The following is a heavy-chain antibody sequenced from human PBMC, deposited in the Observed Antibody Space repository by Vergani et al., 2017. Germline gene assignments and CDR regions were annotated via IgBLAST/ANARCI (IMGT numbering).Heavy chain of an antibody. Sequence: EVQLVESGGGLVKPGGSLRLSCAASGFTFSSYSMNWVRQAPGKGLEWVSSISFSSSYIYYADSVKGRFTISRDNAKNSLYLQMNSLRAEDTAVYYCARSFYPYYYDSSGYSYWGQGTLVTVSS. CDR2: ISFSSSYI. CDR1: GFTFSSYS. J-gene: IGHJ4*02. V-gene: IGHV3-21*01. D-gene: IGHD3-22*01. CDR3: ARSFYPYYYDSSGYSY.